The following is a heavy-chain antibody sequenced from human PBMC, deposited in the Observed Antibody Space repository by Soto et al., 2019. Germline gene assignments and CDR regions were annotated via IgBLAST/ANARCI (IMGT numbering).Heavy chain of an antibody. CDR1: GFTFSSYA. CDR3: ARDPTGVTMIVVVITYAFDI. CDR2: ISYDGSNK. Sequence: QVQLVESGGGVVQPGRSLRLSCAASGFTFSSYAMHWVRQAPGKGLEWVAVISYDGSNKYYADSVKGRFTISRDNSKNTLYLHMNSLRAEDTAVYYCARDPTGVTMIVVVITYAFDIWGQGTIVTVSS. D-gene: IGHD3-22*01. J-gene: IGHJ3*02. V-gene: IGHV3-30-3*01.